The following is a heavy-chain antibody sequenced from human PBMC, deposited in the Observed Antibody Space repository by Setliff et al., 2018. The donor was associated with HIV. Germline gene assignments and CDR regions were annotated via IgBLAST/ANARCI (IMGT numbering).Heavy chain of an antibody. D-gene: IGHD5-12*01. J-gene: IGHJ4*02. V-gene: IGHV3-15*01. CDR2: IKSKTDGGTT. Sequence: PGGSLRLSCAASGFTFSNAWMSWVRQAPGKGLEWVGRIKSKTDGGTTDYAAPVKGRFTISRDDSKNTLYMQMNSLKTEDTAVYYCTTEEGSGYNFVFFGSWGQGTLVTVSS. CDR1: GFTFSNAW. CDR3: TTEEGSGYNFVFFGS.